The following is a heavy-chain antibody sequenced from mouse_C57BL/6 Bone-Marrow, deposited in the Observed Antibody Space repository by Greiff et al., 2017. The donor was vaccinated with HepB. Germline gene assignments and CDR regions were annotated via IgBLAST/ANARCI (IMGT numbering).Heavy chain of an antibody. V-gene: IGHV5-6*01. CDR1: GFTFSSYG. Sequence: EVQWVESGGDLVKPGGSLKLSCAASGFTFSSYGMSWVRQTPDKRLEWVATISSGGSYTYYPDSVKGRFTISRDNAKNTLYLQMSSLKSEDTAMYYCARQRSGYGSRFRFAYWGQGTLVTVSA. CDR3: ARQRSGYGSRFRFAY. J-gene: IGHJ3*01. CDR2: ISSGGSYT. D-gene: IGHD1-1*01.